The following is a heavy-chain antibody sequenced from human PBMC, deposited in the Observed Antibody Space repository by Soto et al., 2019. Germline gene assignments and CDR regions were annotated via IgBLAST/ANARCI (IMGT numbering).Heavy chain of an antibody. CDR1: GFTFSSYG. D-gene: IGHD6-19*01. CDR3: ARDRPSSGWGHFDY. Sequence: GGSLRLSCAASGFTFSSYGMHWVRQAPGKGLEWVAVIWYDGSNKYYADSVKGRFTISRDNSKNTLYLQMNSLRAEDTAVYYCARDRPSSGWGHFDYWGQGTLVTVSS. J-gene: IGHJ4*02. V-gene: IGHV3-33*01. CDR2: IWYDGSNK.